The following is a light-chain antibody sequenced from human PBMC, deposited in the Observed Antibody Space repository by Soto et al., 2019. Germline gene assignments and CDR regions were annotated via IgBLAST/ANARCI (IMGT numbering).Light chain of an antibody. CDR3: QTWDTGIVL. CDR2: VNSDGSH. J-gene: IGLJ2*01. Sequence: QPVLTQSPSASASLGASVKLTCTLSSGHSNYAIAWHQQLPEKGPRYLMKVNSDGSHSKGDGIPDRFSGSSSGAERYLTISSLQSEGEADYYCQTWDTGIVLFGGGTKVTVL. CDR1: SGHSNYA. V-gene: IGLV4-69*01.